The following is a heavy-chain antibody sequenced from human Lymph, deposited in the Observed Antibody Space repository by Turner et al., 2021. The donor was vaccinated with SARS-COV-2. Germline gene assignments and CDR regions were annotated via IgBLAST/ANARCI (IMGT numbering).Heavy chain of an antibody. CDR3: ARDQYYDSSGYYFFRASYFDL. CDR2: ISSSGGTI. CDR1: GFTFRSYE. J-gene: IGHJ2*01. Sequence: EVQLVESGGGLVQPGGSLRLSCAASGFTFRSYEMNWVRQAQGKGLEWIAYISSSGGTIYYADSLKGRFTISRDNAKNSLYLQMNSLRAEDTAVYYCARDQYYDSSGYYFFRASYFDLWGRGTLVTVSS. D-gene: IGHD3-22*01. V-gene: IGHV3-48*03.